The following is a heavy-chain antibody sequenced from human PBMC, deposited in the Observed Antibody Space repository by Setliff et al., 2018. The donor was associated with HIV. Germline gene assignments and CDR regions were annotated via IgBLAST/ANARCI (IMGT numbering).Heavy chain of an antibody. J-gene: IGHJ4*02. V-gene: IGHV4-38-2*01. CDR2: VFHSGTT. Sequence: PSETLSLTCAVSNYSISSGSYWAWIRQSPGKGLAWIGSVFHSGTTYYNPSLKSRVTISVDTSKNHSSLKLSSLTAADTAFYYCASSYCSSTSCYIGGAPGYYFDHWGQGTLVTVSS. CDR3: ASSYCSSTSCYIGGAPGYYFDH. CDR1: NYSISSGSY. D-gene: IGHD2-2*02.